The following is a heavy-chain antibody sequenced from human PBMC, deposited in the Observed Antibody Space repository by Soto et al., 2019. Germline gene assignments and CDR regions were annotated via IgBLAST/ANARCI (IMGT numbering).Heavy chain of an antibody. CDR1: GFTVSSNY. D-gene: IGHD2-2*01. J-gene: IGHJ6*02. V-gene: IGHV3-53*01. CDR3: ARDRTSDV. Sequence: EVQLVESGGGLIQPGGSLRLSCAASGFTVSSNYMSWVRQAPGKGLGWVSGMYSGGSTYYADDVKRRFTNTNDNSKNTLYLQLNSLRAEDTAVYYCARDRTSDVWGQGTTVTVSS. CDR2: MYSGGST.